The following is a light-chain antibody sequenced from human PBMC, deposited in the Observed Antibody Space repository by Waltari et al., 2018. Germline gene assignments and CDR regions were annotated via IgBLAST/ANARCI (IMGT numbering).Light chain of an antibody. CDR2: WAA. V-gene: IGKV4-1*01. Sequence: DIVMTQSPDSLAVSLGERATINCKSSQSVLSSSNSKNYLAWYQQKPGQPPKVLVYWAATGDSGVPDRFSGSKSGTSASLAISGLQSEDEADYYCAAWDDSLNGVFGGGTK. CDR3: AAWDDSLNGV. CDR1: QSVLSSSNSKNY. J-gene: IGKJ4*02.